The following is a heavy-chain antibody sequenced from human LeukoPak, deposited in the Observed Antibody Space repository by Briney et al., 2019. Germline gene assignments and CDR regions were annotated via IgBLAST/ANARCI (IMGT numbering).Heavy chain of an antibody. Sequence: ASVKVSCKASVYTFISYGISWVRQAPGQGLERVGWISAHNGNTNYAQKRQGRVTMTTDTSTSTASMELRSLRSDDTAVYYCARAINYYGSGSYGGYFDYWGQGTLVTVSS. CDR3: ARAINYYGSGSYGGYFDY. CDR2: ISAHNGNT. V-gene: IGHV1-18*01. J-gene: IGHJ4*02. CDR1: VYTFISYG. D-gene: IGHD3-10*01.